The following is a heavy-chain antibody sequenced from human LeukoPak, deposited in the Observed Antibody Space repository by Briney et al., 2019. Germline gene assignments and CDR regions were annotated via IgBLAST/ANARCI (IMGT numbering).Heavy chain of an antibody. CDR3: ARDLGVLRFFEWPRGACDY. CDR2: INPNSGGT. J-gene: IGHJ4*02. CDR1: GYTFTGYY. V-gene: IGHV1-2*02. Sequence: ASVKVSCKASGYTFTGYYMHWVRQAPGQGLEWMGWINPNSGGTNYAQKFQGRVTMTRDTSISTAYMELSRLRSDDTAVYYCARDLGVLRFFEWPRGACDYWGQGTLVTVSS. D-gene: IGHD3-3*01.